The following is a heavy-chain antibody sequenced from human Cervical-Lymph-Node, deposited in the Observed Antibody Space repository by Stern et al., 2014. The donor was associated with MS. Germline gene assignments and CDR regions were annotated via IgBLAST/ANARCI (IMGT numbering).Heavy chain of an antibody. D-gene: IGHD1-14*01. V-gene: IGHV5-51*01. CDR2: IDPGDAES. CDR1: GYKFSIYG. Sequence: EVQLVQSGAELIRPGGSLKISCKGSGYKFSIYGIAWGRQMPGKGLEWRVSIDPGDAESTHSPPFQVQITMSADKSTTTAYLQWSSLNATDTAMYFCARQTTAWASDVWGQGTLVTVSS. J-gene: IGHJ4*02. CDR3: ARQTTAWASDV.